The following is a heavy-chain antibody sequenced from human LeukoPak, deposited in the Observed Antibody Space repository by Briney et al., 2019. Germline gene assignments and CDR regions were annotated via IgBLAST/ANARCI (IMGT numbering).Heavy chain of an antibody. Sequence: PSDTLSLTCTVSGGSISSYYWSWIRQPAPKGLEWIGRIYTSGSTNYNPSLQNRVTMSVDTSKNRFPLKLSSVTAADTAVHYCARDRAASPYDILTGYRNYYFHYWGQGTLVTVSS. CDR2: IYTSGST. J-gene: IGHJ4*02. CDR1: GGSISSYY. D-gene: IGHD3-9*01. CDR3: ARDRAASPYDILTGYRNYYFHY. V-gene: IGHV4-4*07.